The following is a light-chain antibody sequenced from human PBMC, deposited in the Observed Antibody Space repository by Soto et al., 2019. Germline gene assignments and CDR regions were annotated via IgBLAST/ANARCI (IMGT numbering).Light chain of an antibody. CDR1: SSDVGAYNS. CDR2: EVT. CDR3: NSYTSSFSSV. J-gene: IGLJ1*01. V-gene: IGLV2-14*01. Sequence: QSALTQPSCVSVCRGQSSTLSCTGTSSDVGAYNSVSCYQHHPGKAPKLLIYEVTNRPSGVSNRFSGSKSGNTASLTISGLQAEDEADYYCNSYTSSFSSVFGAATKV.